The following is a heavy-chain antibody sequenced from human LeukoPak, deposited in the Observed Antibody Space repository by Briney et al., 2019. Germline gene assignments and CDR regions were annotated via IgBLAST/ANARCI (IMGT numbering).Heavy chain of an antibody. CDR3: ARVRLLWFGELFYYRSSDY. CDR2: IKQDGSEK. J-gene: IGHJ4*02. Sequence: GGSLRLSCAASGFTFSSYWMSWVRQAPGKGLEWVANIKQDGSEKYYVDSVKGRFTISRDNAKNSLYLQMNSLRAEDTAVYYCARVRLLWFGELFYYRSSDYWGQGTLVTVSS. D-gene: IGHD3-10*01. CDR1: GFTFSSYW. V-gene: IGHV3-7*01.